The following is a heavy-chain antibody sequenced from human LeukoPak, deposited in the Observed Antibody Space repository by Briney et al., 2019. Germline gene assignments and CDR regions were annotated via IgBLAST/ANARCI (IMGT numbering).Heavy chain of an antibody. CDR1: GFTFSSSA. J-gene: IGHJ5*02. V-gene: IGHV3-23*01. CDR3: ARAGATVTTNYFDP. D-gene: IGHD4-11*01. Sequence: PGGSLRLSCAASGFTFSSSAMNWVRQAPGKGLEWVSAISGSGVGTYYADSVKGRFTISRDNSKNTVSLQMSSLRADDTAVYYCARAGATVTTNYFDPWGQGTLVTVSS. CDR2: ISGSGVGT.